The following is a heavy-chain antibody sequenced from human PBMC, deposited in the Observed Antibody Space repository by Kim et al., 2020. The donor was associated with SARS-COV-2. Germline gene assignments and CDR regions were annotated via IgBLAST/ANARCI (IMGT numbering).Heavy chain of an antibody. D-gene: IGHD4-17*01. Sequence: SETLSLTYAVYGGSFSGYYWSWIRQPPGKGLEWIGEINRSGSTNYNPSLKSRVTISVDTSKNQFSLKLSSVTAADTAVYYCARGPTVTTFFYHPNWFDP. J-gene: IGHJ5*02. CDR1: GGSFSGYY. CDR3: ARGPTVTTFFYHPNWFDP. CDR2: INRSGST. V-gene: IGHV4-34*01.